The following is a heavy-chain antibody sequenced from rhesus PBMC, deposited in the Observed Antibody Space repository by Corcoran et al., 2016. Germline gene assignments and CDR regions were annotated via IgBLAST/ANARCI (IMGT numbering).Heavy chain of an antibody. D-gene: IGHD6-31*01. Sequence: QLQLQESGPGLVKPSETLSLTCAVSGGSISGGYGWSWLREPPGKGLEWIGHIFGSIGSNYYNPSLKSRVAISTDTSKNKFSLKLSSVTDADTAVYYCARESSSGHYFDYWGQGVLVTVSS. CDR1: GGSISGGYG. V-gene: IGHV4S7*01. J-gene: IGHJ4*01. CDR2: IFGSIGSN. CDR3: ARESSSGHYFDY.